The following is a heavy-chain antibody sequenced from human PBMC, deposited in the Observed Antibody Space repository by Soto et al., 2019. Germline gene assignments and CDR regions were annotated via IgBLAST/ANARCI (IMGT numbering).Heavy chain of an antibody. CDR2: IIPIFGTA. CDR1: GGTFSSYA. CDR3: ARRDRALLTYLDH. J-gene: IGHJ4*02. D-gene: IGHD1-26*01. V-gene: IGHV1-69*13. Sequence: SVKVSCKASGGTFSSYAISWVRQAPGQGLEWMGGIIPIFGTANYAQKFQGRVTITADESTSTAYMELRSLRSEDTAGYYCARRDRALLTYLDHCRQGTLVTFS.